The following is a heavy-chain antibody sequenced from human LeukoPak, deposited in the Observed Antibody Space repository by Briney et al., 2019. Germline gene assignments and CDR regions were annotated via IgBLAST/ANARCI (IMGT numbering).Heavy chain of an antibody. J-gene: IGHJ4*02. Sequence: GGALRLSCAASGFTFSSYAMSWVRQAPGKGLGWGSAIGVSGGSTYYADSVKGRFTISRDNSKNTLYLQMNSLRAEDTAVYYCASPFYDYGDYFDYWGQGTLVTVSS. CDR3: ASPFYDYGDYFDY. V-gene: IGHV3-23*01. CDR1: GFTFSSYA. CDR2: IGVSGGST. D-gene: IGHD4-17*01.